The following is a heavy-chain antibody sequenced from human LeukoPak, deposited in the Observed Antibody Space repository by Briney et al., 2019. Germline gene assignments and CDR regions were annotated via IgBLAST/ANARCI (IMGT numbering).Heavy chain of an antibody. Sequence: GGSLRLSCAASGFTFSSCNMNWVRQAPGKGLEWVSSMSSTSSYMYYADSVKGRFTIFRDNAKNSLYLQMNSLRVEDTAVYYCARDSIIMVRKIIVTGPQYMDVWGKGTTVTVSS. V-gene: IGHV3-21*01. CDR2: MSSTSSYM. CDR3: ARDSIIMVRKIIVTGPQYMDV. D-gene: IGHD3-10*01. CDR1: GFTFSSCN. J-gene: IGHJ6*03.